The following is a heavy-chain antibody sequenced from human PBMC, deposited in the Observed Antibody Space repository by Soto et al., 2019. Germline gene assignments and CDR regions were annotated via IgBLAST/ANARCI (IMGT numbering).Heavy chain of an antibody. V-gene: IGHV3-30*18. CDR2: ISYDGSNK. CDR1: GFTFSSYG. CDR3: ANDLWTTVVTLPDLDY. D-gene: IGHD4-17*01. J-gene: IGHJ4*02. Sequence: QVQLVESGGGVVQPGRSLRLSCAASGFTFSSYGMHWVRQGAGKGLEWVAVISYDGSNKYYADSVKGRFTISRDNSKNKLYLQMNSLRAEDTAVYYCANDLWTTVVTLPDLDYWGQGTLVTVSS.